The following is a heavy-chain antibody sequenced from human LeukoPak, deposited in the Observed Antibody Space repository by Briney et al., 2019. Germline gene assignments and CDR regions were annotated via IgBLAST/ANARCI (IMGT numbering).Heavy chain of an antibody. CDR3: ARHLLSAPHYFDY. CDR1: GGSISGYY. Sequence: SETLSLTCTVSGGSISGYYWSWIRQPPGKGLEWIEFIYYSGTTHYSPALKSRVTMSVDTSNNQFSLKLTPVTAADTAVYYCARHLLSAPHYFDYWGQGTLVTVTS. D-gene: IGHD2-15*01. CDR2: IYYSGTT. V-gene: IGHV4-59*01. J-gene: IGHJ4*02.